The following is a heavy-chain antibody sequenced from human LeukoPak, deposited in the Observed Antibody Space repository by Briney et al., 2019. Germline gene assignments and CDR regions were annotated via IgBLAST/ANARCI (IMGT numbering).Heavy chain of an antibody. CDR1: GFTFSDYA. V-gene: IGHV3-23*01. CDR3: ARKRAPPRNWFDP. J-gene: IGHJ5*02. Sequence: PGGSLRLSCAASGFTFSDYAMSWVRQAPGKGLEWVSIISGRGGTTYYADSVKGRFTISRDNAKNTLYLQMNSLRAEDTAVYYCARKRAPPRNWFDPWGQGTLVTVSS. CDR2: ISGRGGTT.